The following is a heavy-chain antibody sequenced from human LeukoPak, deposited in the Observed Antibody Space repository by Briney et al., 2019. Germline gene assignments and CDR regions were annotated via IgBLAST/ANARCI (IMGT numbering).Heavy chain of an antibody. CDR1: GGSIGSGGYY. V-gene: IGHV4-31*03. D-gene: IGHD3-9*01. CDR2: IYYSGST. CDR3: ARGGYDILTGYYGVNWFDP. Sequence: SETLSLTCTVSGGSIGSGGYYWSWIRQHPGKGLEWIGYIYYSGSTYYNPSLKSRVTISVDTSKNQFSLKLSSVTAADTAVYYCARGGYDILTGYYGVNWFDPWGQGTLVTVSS. J-gene: IGHJ5*02.